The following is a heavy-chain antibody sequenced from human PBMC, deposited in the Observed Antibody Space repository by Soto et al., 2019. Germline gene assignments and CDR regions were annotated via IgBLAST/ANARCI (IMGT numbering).Heavy chain of an antibody. CDR2: IYHSGST. V-gene: IGHV4-61*01. CDR1: GGSVSSGSYY. Sequence: SETLSLTCSVSGGSVSSGSYYWSWIRQPPGKGLECIGYIYHSGSTYYNPSLKSRVTISVDRSKNQFSLKLSSVTAADTAVYYCAAGGGLPRYYWGQGTLVTVSS. D-gene: IGHD5-12*01. CDR3: AAGGGLPRYY. J-gene: IGHJ4*02.